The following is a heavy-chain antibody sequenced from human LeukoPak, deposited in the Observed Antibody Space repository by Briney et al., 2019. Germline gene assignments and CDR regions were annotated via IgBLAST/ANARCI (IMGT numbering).Heavy chain of an antibody. CDR1: GGSISSYY. CDR2: IYYSGST. Sequence: SETLSRTCTVSGGSISSYYWSWIRQPPGKGLEWIGYIYYSGSTNYNPSLKSRVTISVDTSKNQFSLKLSSVPAADTAVYYCARVAPYCSSTSCYFDYWGQGTLVTVSS. D-gene: IGHD2-2*01. CDR3: ARVAPYCSSTSCYFDY. V-gene: IGHV4-59*01. J-gene: IGHJ4*02.